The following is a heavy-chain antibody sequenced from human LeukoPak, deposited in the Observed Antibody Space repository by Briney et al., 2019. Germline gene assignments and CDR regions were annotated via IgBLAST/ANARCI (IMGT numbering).Heavy chain of an antibody. CDR2: ISDDGTFA. Sequence: GGSLRLSCAASGFTFSRYAMHWVRQAPGKGPEWVAVISDDGTFALYGDSVRGRFTISRDSSKNTLYLQMNSLRPEDTAVYYCAHSSGWYPYFDYWGQGTLVTVSS. CDR1: GFTFSRYA. V-gene: IGHV3-30-3*01. J-gene: IGHJ4*02. D-gene: IGHD6-19*01. CDR3: AHSSGWYPYFDY.